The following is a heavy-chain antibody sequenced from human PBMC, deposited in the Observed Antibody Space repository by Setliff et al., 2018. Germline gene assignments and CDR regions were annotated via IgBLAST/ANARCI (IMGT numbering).Heavy chain of an antibody. CDR3: AIDYGPTGTPYH. J-gene: IGHJ4*02. Sequence: ASVKVSCKASGYSFSDFYMHWVRQVPGEGLEALGRIDPRDDFTVYAERFMDRLTITADTSTDTSYMEMSSLRFEDTAVYYCAIDYGPTGTPYHWGQGTPVTVSS. D-gene: IGHD1-1*01. CDR1: GYSFSDFY. CDR2: IDPRDDFT. V-gene: IGHV1-69-2*01.